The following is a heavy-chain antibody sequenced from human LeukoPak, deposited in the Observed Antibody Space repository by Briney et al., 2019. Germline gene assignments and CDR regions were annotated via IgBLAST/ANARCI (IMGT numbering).Heavy chain of an antibody. CDR1: GFTFSVSW. V-gene: IGHV3-7*01. Sequence: GGSLRLSCAASGFTFSVSWMSWVRQAPGEGLEWVANMNQDGSERDYVDSVKGRFTISRDNARKSLYLQMSSLRAEDTAVYYCAALTHLVARDRWGQGTTVTVSS. J-gene: IGHJ6*02. CDR2: MNQDGSER. CDR3: AALTHLVARDR. D-gene: IGHD1-14*01.